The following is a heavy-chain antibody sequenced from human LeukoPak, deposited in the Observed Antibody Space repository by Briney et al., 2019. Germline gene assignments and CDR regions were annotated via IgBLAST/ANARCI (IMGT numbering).Heavy chain of an antibody. Sequence: SETLSLTCTVSGGSISSYYWSWIRQPPGKGLEWIGYIYYSGSTNYNPSLKSRVTISVDTSKNQFSLKLSSVTAADTAVYYCARAPTYYYDSSGGSAFDIWGQGTMVTVSS. CDR1: GGSISSYY. CDR2: IYYSGST. CDR3: ARAPTYYYDSSGGSAFDI. J-gene: IGHJ3*02. D-gene: IGHD3-22*01. V-gene: IGHV4-59*12.